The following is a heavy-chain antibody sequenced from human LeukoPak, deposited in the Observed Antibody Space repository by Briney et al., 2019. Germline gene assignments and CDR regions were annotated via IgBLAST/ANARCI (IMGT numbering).Heavy chain of an antibody. V-gene: IGHV5-51*01. Sequence: GESLKISCKGSGFSFTSYWIGWVRQMLGKGLEWMGIIYPGDSDTRYSPSFQGQVTISADKSISTAYLQWSSLKASDTAMYYCARHKSDTAMTYYFDYWGQGTLVTVSS. D-gene: IGHD5-18*01. CDR2: IYPGDSDT. CDR3: ARHKSDTAMTYYFDY. J-gene: IGHJ4*02. CDR1: GFSFTSYW.